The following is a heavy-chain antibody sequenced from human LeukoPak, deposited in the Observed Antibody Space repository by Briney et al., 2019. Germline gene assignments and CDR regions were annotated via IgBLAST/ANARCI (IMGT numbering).Heavy chain of an antibody. CDR1: GFTFSDYY. Sequence: GGSLRLSCAASGFTFSDYYMSWIRQAPGKGLEWVSYISSSGSTIYYADSMEGRFTSSRDNAKNSLYLQMNSLRAEDTAVYYCARDRVTGYYDSSGYLFFWGQGTLVTVSS. V-gene: IGHV3-11*01. J-gene: IGHJ4*02. CDR3: ARDRVTGYYDSSGYLFF. D-gene: IGHD3-22*01. CDR2: ISSSGSTI.